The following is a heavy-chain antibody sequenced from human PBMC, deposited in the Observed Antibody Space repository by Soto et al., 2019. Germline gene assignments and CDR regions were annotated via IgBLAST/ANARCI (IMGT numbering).Heavy chain of an antibody. CDR2: ISPYNGNT. D-gene: IGHD6-19*01. CDR3: SGDAQKWLVAAFDI. Sequence: QVQLVQSGAEVKEPGASVKVSCKASGYTFVSYGISWVRQAPGQGLEWIGWISPYNGNTNYAQKFQGRVTMTTDTSTSPFYMELRILISDDTSVYYFSGDAQKWLVAAFDIWGQGTMVTVSS. CDR1: GYTFVSYG. J-gene: IGHJ3*02. V-gene: IGHV1-18*01.